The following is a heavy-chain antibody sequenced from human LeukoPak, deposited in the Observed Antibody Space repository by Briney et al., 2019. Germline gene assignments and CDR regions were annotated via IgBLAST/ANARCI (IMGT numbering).Heavy chain of an antibody. CDR1: GFTFSSYV. CDR3: AREPGSYYYGY. Sequence: PGGSLRLSCATSGFTFSSYVMSWVRQAPGKGLEWVSSISASDVSTYYADSVKGRFTISRDNSKNTLYLQMNSLRAEDTAVYYCAREPGSYYYGYWGQGTLVTVSS. V-gene: IGHV3-23*01. J-gene: IGHJ4*02. CDR2: ISASDVST. D-gene: IGHD1-26*01.